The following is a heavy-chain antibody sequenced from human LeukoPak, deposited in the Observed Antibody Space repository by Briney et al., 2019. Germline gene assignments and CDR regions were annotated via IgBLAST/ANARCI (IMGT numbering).Heavy chain of an antibody. Sequence: PGGSLRLSCAASGFTFSSYGMSWVRQAPGKGLEWVSGINWNGGSTGYADSVKGRFTISRDNAKNSLYLQMNSLRAEDTALYYCARDRGLRLGELSTFDYWGQGTLVTVSS. V-gene: IGHV3-20*04. J-gene: IGHJ4*02. CDR2: INWNGGST. D-gene: IGHD3-16*02. CDR3: ARDRGLRLGELSTFDY. CDR1: GFTFSSYG.